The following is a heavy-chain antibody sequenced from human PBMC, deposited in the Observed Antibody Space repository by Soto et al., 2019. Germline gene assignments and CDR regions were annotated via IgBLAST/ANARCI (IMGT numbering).Heavy chain of an antibody. CDR2: IYPGDSDT. J-gene: IGHJ4*02. Sequence: GESLKISCKGSGYSFTSYWIGWVRQMPGKGLEWMGIIYPGDSDTRYSPSFQGQVTISADKSISTAYLQWSSLKASDTAMYYCAKGIVDIVATIGFDYPCQGTLVTVSS. CDR1: GYSFTSYW. V-gene: IGHV5-51*01. D-gene: IGHD5-12*01. CDR3: AKGIVDIVATIGFDY.